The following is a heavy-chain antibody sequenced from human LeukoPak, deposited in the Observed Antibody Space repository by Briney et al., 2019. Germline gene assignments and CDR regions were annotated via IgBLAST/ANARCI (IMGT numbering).Heavy chain of an antibody. D-gene: IGHD1-26*01. CDR2: ISSGSEII. J-gene: IGHJ4*02. V-gene: IGHV3-48*02. CDR1: GFTFSTYN. CDR3: ARNPAGIGDC. Sequence: PGGSLRLSCAASGFTFSTYNMNWVRQAPGKGLEWVSFISSGSEIIYYADSVKGRFTVSRDNAKNSLYLQMNSLRDEDTAVYYCARNPAGIGDCLGQGTLVTVSS.